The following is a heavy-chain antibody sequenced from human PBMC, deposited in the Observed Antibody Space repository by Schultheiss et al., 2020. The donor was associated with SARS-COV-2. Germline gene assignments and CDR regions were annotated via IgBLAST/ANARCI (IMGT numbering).Heavy chain of an antibody. CDR2: ISYDGSNK. CDR1: GFTFSSYG. Sequence: GESLKISCAASGFTFSSYGMHWVRQAPGKGLEWVAVISYDGSNKYYADSVKGRFTISRDNSKNTLYLQMNSLRAEDTAVYYCARALRWSWGQGTLVTVSS. V-gene: IGHV3-30*03. J-gene: IGHJ5*02. CDR3: ARALRWS. D-gene: IGHD6-13*01.